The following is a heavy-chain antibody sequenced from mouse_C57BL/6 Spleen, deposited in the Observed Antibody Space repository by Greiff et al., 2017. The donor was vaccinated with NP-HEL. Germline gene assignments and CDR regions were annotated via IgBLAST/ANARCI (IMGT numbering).Heavy chain of an antibody. D-gene: IGHD2-2*01. V-gene: IGHV5-4*03. J-gene: IGHJ4*01. CDR3: ARGYGYDDAMDY. Sequence: DVKLVESGGGLVKPGGSLKLSCAASGFTFSSYAMSWVRQTPEKRLEWVATISDGGSYTYYPDNVKGRFTISRDNAKNNLYLQMSHLKSEDTAMYYCARGYGYDDAMDYWGQGTSVTVSS. CDR1: GFTFSSYA. CDR2: ISDGGSYT.